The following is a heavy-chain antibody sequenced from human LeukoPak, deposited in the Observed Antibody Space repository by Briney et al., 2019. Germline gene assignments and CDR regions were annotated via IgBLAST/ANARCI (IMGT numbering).Heavy chain of an antibody. CDR2: ISSSSSSI. Sequence: GGSLRLSCAASGFTFSSYSRNWVRQAPGKGLEWVSAISSSSSSIYYADPVKGRFTISRDNAKNSLYLQMNSPRAEDTAVYYCARVLDYYYDSSGLMDYWGQGTLVTVSS. CDR3: ARVLDYYYDSSGLMDY. CDR1: GFTFSSYS. D-gene: IGHD3-22*01. V-gene: IGHV3-21*01. J-gene: IGHJ4*02.